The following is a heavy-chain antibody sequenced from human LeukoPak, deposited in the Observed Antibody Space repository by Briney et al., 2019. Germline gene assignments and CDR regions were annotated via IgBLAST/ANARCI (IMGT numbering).Heavy chain of an antibody. J-gene: IGHJ4*02. CDR1: GFTFSSYE. V-gene: IGHV3-48*03. CDR3: TRAAVAGGPFDY. D-gene: IGHD6-19*01. Sequence: GGSLRLSCAASGFTFSSYEMNWVRQAPGKGLEWVSYISSSGITKYYADSGKGRFTISRDNAKNSLYLQMNSLRAEDMAICYCTRAAVAGGPFDYWGQGTLVTVSS. CDR2: ISSSGITK.